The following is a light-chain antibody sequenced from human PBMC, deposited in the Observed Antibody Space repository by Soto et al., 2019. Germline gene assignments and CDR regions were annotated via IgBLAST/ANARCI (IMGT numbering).Light chain of an antibody. Sequence: IQVTQSPSSLSASVGDRITITCRVSQGMSSYLAWYQQKPWKAPKLLIYAAYTLQSGVPSRFSGGGSGPDFTLTISNRQPEDIATYYCQQVDTSHSFGGGTKVEIK. CDR2: AAY. CDR1: QGMSSY. V-gene: IGKV1-9*01. J-gene: IGKJ4*01. CDR3: QQVDTSHS.